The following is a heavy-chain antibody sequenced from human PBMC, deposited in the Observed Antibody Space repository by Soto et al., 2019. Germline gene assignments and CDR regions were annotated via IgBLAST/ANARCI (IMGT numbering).Heavy chain of an antibody. CDR3: ATDQNLVGATTFG. V-gene: IGHV1-24*01. D-gene: IGHD1-26*01. Sequence: ASVKVSCKASGYTFTSYYMHWVRQAPGKGLEWMGGFDPEDGETIYAQKFQGRVTMTEDTSTDTAYMELSSLRSEDTAVYYCATDQNLVGATTFGWGQGTLVTVSS. CDR2: FDPEDGET. CDR1: GYTFTSYY. J-gene: IGHJ4*02.